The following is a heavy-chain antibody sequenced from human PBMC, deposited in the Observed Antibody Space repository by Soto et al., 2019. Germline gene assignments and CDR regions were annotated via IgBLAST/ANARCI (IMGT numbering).Heavy chain of an antibody. D-gene: IGHD3-9*01. V-gene: IGHV3-33*01. CDR1: GFTFSSYG. J-gene: IGHJ6*02. CDR3: ARDLLRYFDWLLFRFGMDV. Sequence: GSLRLSCAASGFTFSSYGMHWVRQAPGKGLEWVAVTWYDGSNKYYADSVKGRFTISRDNSKNTLYLQMNSLRAEDTAVYYCARDLLRYFDWLLFRFGMDVWGQGTTVTVSS. CDR2: TWYDGSNK.